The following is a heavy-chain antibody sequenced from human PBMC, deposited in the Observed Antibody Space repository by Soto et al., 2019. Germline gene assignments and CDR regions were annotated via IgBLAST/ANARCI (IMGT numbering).Heavy chain of an antibody. CDR1: GYTFTSYA. CDR3: ASSLRWLTPDY. D-gene: IGHD3-22*01. J-gene: IGHJ4*02. V-gene: IGHV1-3*05. CDR2: INAGNGNT. Sequence: QVQLVQSGAEEKKPGATVKVSCEASGYTFTSYAMHWVRQAPGQRLEWMGWINAGNGNTKYSQKFQGRVTITRDTSASTAYMELSSLRSEDTAVYYCASSLRWLTPDYWGQGTLVTVSS.